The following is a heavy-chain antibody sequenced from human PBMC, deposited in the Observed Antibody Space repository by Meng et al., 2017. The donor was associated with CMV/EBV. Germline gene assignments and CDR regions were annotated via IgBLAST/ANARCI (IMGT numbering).Heavy chain of an antibody. J-gene: IGHJ6*02. Sequence: SETLSLTCTVSGGSISSSSYYWGWIRQPPGKGLEWIGSIYYSGSTYYNPSLKSRVTISVDTSKNQFSLKLSSVTAEDTAVYYCARDCRVTIFGSYYYGMDVWGQGTTVTVSS. D-gene: IGHD3-3*01. CDR1: GGSISSSSYY. CDR2: IYYSGST. V-gene: IGHV4-39*07. CDR3: ARDCRVTIFGSYYYGMDV.